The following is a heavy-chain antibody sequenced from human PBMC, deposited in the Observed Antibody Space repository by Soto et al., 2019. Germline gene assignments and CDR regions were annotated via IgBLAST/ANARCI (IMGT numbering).Heavy chain of an antibody. CDR3: ARVITGTTFYYYYGMEV. CDR1: GYTFTSYG. V-gene: IGHV1-18*01. CDR2: ISAYNGNT. J-gene: IGHJ6*02. Sequence: QVQLVQSGAEVKKPGASVKVSCKASGYTFTSYGINWVRQAPGQGLEWMGWISAYNGNTNYAQNLQGRVTMTTDTSTSTAYMELRSLRSDDTAVYYCARVITGTTFYYYYGMEVWGQGTTVTVSS. D-gene: IGHD1-7*01.